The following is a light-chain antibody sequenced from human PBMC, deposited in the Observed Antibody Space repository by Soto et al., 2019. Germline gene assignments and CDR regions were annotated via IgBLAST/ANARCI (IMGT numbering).Light chain of an antibody. CDR2: EVS. CDR3: SSYAGSNNLV. V-gene: IGLV2-8*01. CDR1: RSDVGGYNY. Sequence: QSALTQPPSASGSPGQSVTISCTGTRSDVGGYNYVSWYQQHPGKAPKLMIYEVSKQPSGVPDRFSGSKSGNPASLTVSGLQAEDEADYYCSSYAGSNNLVFGGGTKLTVL. J-gene: IGLJ2*01.